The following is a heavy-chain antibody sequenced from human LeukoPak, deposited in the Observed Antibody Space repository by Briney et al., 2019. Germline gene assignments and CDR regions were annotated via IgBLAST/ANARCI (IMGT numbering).Heavy chain of an antibody. D-gene: IGHD3-22*01. V-gene: IGHV3-48*01. CDR3: ANYYDSSGYYALDM. J-gene: IGHJ3*02. CDR1: GFTFSSYS. Sequence: PGGSLRLSCAASGFTFSSYSMNWVRQAPGKGLEWVSYISSSSSTIYYADSVKGRFTISRDNAKNSLYLQMNSLRAGDTAVYYCANYYDSSGYYALDMWGQGTMVTVSP. CDR2: ISSSSSTI.